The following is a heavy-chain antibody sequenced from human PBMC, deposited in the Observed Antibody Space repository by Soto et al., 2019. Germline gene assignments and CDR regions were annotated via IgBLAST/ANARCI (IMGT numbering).Heavy chain of an antibody. Sequence: EVQLLESGGGLVQPGGSLRLSCAASGFSFSTFEMSWVRQAPGRGLGWVSFISDDGSRTYYADAVKGRFTISRDNSKHTLYLQMHSLTAEDTAVYACVKGGWLDFWGQGTLVTVSS. CDR3: VKGGWLDF. D-gene: IGHD3-16*01. J-gene: IGHJ5*01. CDR2: ISDDGSRT. V-gene: IGHV3-23*01. CDR1: GFSFSTFE.